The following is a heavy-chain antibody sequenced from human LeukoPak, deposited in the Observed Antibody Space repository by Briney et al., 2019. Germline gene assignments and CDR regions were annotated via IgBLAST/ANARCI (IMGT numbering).Heavy chain of an antibody. Sequence: SETLSLTCAVYGGSFSGYYWSWIRQPPGKGLEWIGEINHSGSTNYNPSLKSRVTISVDTSENQFSLKLSSVTAADTAVYYCARGPIIAVAGSSGFDYWGQGTLVTVSS. CDR2: INHSGST. CDR3: ARGPIIAVAGSSGFDY. CDR1: GGSFSGYY. D-gene: IGHD6-19*01. V-gene: IGHV4-34*01. J-gene: IGHJ4*02.